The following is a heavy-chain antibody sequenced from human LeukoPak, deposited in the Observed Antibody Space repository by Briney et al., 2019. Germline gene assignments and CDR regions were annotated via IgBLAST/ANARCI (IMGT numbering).Heavy chain of an antibody. Sequence: PSETLSLTCTVSGGSIGSGTYYWSWIRQPAGKELPWIGRIYTTGSTNYNPSLKSRVTISVDTSKNQFSLKLSSVTAADTAVYYCARDVDDWAGNWFDTWGQGTLVTVSS. CDR2: IYTTGST. D-gene: IGHD3-9*01. CDR1: GGSIGSGTYY. J-gene: IGHJ5*02. V-gene: IGHV4-61*02. CDR3: ARDVDDWAGNWFDT.